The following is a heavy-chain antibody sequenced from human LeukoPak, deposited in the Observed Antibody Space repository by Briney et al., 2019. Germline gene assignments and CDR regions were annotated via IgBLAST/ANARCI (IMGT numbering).Heavy chain of an antibody. Sequence: QPGGSLRLSCAASGFTFSSYSMNWVRQAPGKGLEWVSYISSSSSTIYYADSVKGRFTISRANSKNTLYLQMNSLRADDTAVYYCARDGADRFITMVRGVILDYWGRGTLVTVSS. CDR1: GFTFSSYS. D-gene: IGHD3-10*01. V-gene: IGHV3-48*01. J-gene: IGHJ4*02. CDR2: ISSSSSTI. CDR3: ARDGADRFITMVRGVILDY.